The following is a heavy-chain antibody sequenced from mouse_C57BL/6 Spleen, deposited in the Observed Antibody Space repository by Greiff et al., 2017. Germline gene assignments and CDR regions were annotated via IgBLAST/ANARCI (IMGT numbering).Heavy chain of an antibody. CDR3: TRATVVDYYAMDY. CDR1: GYTFTDYE. Sequence: QVQLQQSGAELVRPGASVTLSCKASGYTFTDYEMHWVKQTPVHGLEWIGAIDPETGGTAYNQKFKGKAILTADKSPSTAYMELRSLTSEDSAVYYCTRATVVDYYAMDYWGQGTSVTVSS. D-gene: IGHD1-1*01. J-gene: IGHJ4*01. V-gene: IGHV1-15*01. CDR2: IDPETGGT.